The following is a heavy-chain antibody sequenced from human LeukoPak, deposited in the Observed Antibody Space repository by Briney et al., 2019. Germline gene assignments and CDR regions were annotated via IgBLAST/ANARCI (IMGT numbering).Heavy chain of an antibody. CDR2: ISSSGRTI. Sequence: PGGSLRLSCAASGCTFSSYEMNWVRQAPGKGLEWVSYISSSGRTIYYADSVKGRFTISRDKAKNSLYLQMNSPRAKDTAVYYCARVGEKAFHLWPEIDYWGQGTLVTVYS. J-gene: IGHJ4*02. D-gene: IGHD5-24*01. CDR1: GCTFSSYE. CDR3: ARVGEKAFHLWPEIDY. V-gene: IGHV3-48*03.